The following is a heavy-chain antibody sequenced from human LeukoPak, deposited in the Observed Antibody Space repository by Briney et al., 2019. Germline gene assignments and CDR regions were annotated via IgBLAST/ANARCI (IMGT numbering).Heavy chain of an antibody. J-gene: IGHJ4*02. CDR3: AKAWALTYLGGVDS. CDR2: LSGTGGNT. Sequence: GGSLRPSCAASAFTFSSYAMAWVRQAPGKGLEWVSTLSGTGGNTYYADSVRGRFTISRDNSKNTLYLQMNSLRAEDTAVYYCAKAWALTYLGGVDSWGQGTLVTVSS. CDR1: AFTFSSYA. D-gene: IGHD2-21*02. V-gene: IGHV3-23*01.